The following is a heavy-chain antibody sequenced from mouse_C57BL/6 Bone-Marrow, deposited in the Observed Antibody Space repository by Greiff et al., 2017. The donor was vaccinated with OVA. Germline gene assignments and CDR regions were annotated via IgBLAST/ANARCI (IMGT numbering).Heavy chain of an antibody. CDR2: IYPGSGST. CDR3: ARGPFTTVDYAMDY. Sequence: QVQLQQPGAELVKPGASVKMSCKASGYTFTSYWITWVKQRPGQGLEWIGDIYPGSGSTNYNEKFTSKATLTVDTSSSTAYMQLSSLTSEDSAVYYCARGPFTTVDYAMDYWGQGTSVTVSS. CDR1: GYTFTSYW. V-gene: IGHV1-55*01. J-gene: IGHJ4*01. D-gene: IGHD1-1*01.